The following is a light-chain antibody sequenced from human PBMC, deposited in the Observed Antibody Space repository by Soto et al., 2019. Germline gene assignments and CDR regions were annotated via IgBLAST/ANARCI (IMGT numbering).Light chain of an antibody. CDR2: GAS. Sequence: EIEMTQSPSTLSSSAGKRATLSCRASQTVGSNLAWYQQKPGQAPRLLIYGASTRASDTPARFSGSGSVTEFALTISSLQSEDFAVYYCQQYNNWPITFGQGTRLEIK. J-gene: IGKJ5*01. V-gene: IGKV3D-15*01. CDR3: QQYNNWPIT. CDR1: QTVGSN.